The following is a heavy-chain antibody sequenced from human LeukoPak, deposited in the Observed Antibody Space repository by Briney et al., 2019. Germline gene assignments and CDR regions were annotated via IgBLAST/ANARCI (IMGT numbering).Heavy chain of an antibody. V-gene: IGHV3-30*18. D-gene: IGHD2-2*01. Sequence: GGSLRLSCAASGFTFSYFGMHWVRQAPGKGLEWVAVISYDGSNKYYADSVKGRFTISRDNSKNTLYLQMNSLRTEDTAVYYCAKGTVSTSAGGFDHWGQGTLVTVSS. CDR1: GFTFSYFG. CDR3: AKGTVSTSAGGFDH. J-gene: IGHJ4*02. CDR2: ISYDGSNK.